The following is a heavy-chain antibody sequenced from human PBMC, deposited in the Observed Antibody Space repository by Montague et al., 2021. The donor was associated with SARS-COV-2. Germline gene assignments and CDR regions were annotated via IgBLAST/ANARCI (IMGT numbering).Heavy chain of an antibody. V-gene: IGHV4-61*01. CDR2: IYYSGST. CDR3: ARVEGGGVMDY. J-gene: IGHJ4*02. Sequence: SETLSLTCTVSGASISSGSYYWNWIRQHPGKGLEWIGYIYYSGSTNYNPSLKSRVTISVDTSKNQFSLKLSSVTAADTAVYYCARVEGGGVMDYWGQGTLVTVSS. CDR1: GASISSGSYY. D-gene: IGHD2-8*02.